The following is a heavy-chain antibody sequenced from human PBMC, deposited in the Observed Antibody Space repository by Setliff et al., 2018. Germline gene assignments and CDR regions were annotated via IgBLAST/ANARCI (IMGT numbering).Heavy chain of an antibody. V-gene: IGHV1-69*13. J-gene: IGHJ6*02. Sequence: GASVKVSCKASGGTFSSYAISWVRQAPGQGLEWMGGIIPIFGTANYAQKFQGRVTITADESTSTAYMELSSLRSEDTAVYYCARDSEVVVTASNYYYYGMDVWGQGTTVTVS. CDR1: GGTFSSYA. CDR2: IIPIFGTA. D-gene: IGHD2-21*02. CDR3: ARDSEVVVTASNYYYYGMDV.